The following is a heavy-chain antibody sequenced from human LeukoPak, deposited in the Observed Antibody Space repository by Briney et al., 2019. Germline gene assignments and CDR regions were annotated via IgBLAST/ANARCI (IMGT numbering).Heavy chain of an antibody. CDR3: ARDAYTMTMKGDY. V-gene: IGHV4-61*02. D-gene: IGHD3-22*01. CDR1: GGSISSGSYY. J-gene: IGHJ4*02. Sequence: SETLSLTCTVSGGSISSGSYYWSWIRQPAGKGLEWIGRIYTSGSTNYNPSLKSRVTISVDTSKNQFSLKLSSVTAADTAVYYCARDAYTMTMKGDYWGQGTLVTVSS. CDR2: IYTSGST.